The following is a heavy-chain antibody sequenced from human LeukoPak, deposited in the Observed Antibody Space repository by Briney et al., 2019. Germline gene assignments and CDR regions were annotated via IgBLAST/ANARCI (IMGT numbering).Heavy chain of an antibody. CDR2: ISGSGQII. J-gene: IGHJ1*01. CDR1: GFTFSDSY. V-gene: IGHV3-11*04. CDR3: AKTRGPLLPEH. D-gene: IGHD3-22*01. Sequence: TGGPLRLSCAAPGFTFSDSYMSWIRQSPGKGLEWVSHISGSGQIIYYADSMKGRFTISRDNAKNSLYLQMNSLRAEDTAVYYCAKTRGPLLPEHWGQGTLVTVSS.